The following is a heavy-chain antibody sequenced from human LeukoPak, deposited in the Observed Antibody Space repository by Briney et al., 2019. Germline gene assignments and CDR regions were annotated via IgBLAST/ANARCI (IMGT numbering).Heavy chain of an antibody. D-gene: IGHD3-9*01. CDR2: IYYSGST. CDR1: GGSISSSSYY. CDR3: ARHERHPVSGYYFDY. J-gene: IGHJ4*02. V-gene: IGHV4-39*01. Sequence: PSETLSLTCTVSGGSISSSSYYWGWIRQPPGKGLEWIGSIYYSGSTYYNPSLKSRVTISVDTSKNQFSLKLSSVTAADTAVYYCARHERHPVSGYYFDYWGQGTLVTVSS.